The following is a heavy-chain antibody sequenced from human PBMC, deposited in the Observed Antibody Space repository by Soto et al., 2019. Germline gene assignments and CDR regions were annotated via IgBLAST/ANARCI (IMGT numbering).Heavy chain of an antibody. J-gene: IGHJ4*02. CDR1: GFTFSSYS. CDR3: ALDLQSGWYFDY. CDR2: ISSSSSYI. Sequence: GGSLRLSCAASGFTFSSYSMNWVRQAPGKGLEWVSSISSSSSYIYYADSVKGRFTISRDNAKNSLYLQMNSLRAEDTAVYYCALDLQSGWYFDYWGQGTLVTVSS. V-gene: IGHV3-21*01. D-gene: IGHD6-19*01.